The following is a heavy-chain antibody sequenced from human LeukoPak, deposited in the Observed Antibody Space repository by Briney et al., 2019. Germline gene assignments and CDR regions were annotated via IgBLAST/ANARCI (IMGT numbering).Heavy chain of an antibody. CDR3: ARQGGSYHYMDV. CDR2: ISAYNGNT. J-gene: IGHJ6*03. Sequence: VASVEVSCKASGYTFTSYGISWVRQAPGQGLEWMGWISAYNGNTNYAQKLQGSVTMTTDTSTSTAYMELRNLRSDDTAVYYCARQGGSYHYMDVWGKGTTVTVSS. CDR1: GYTFTSYG. D-gene: IGHD3-16*01. V-gene: IGHV1-18*01.